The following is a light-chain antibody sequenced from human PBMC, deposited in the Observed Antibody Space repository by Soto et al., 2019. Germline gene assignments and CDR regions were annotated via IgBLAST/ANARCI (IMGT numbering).Light chain of an antibody. CDR2: DAS. J-gene: IGKJ1*01. Sequence: DIQMTQSPSTLSASVGDRVTITCRASQSISSWLAWYQQKPGKAPQLLIYDASSLESGVPSRFSGSGSGTEFTLTIRSLQPDDFATYYCQHYNSYWTFGQGTKLDIK. V-gene: IGKV1-5*01. CDR3: QHYNSYWT. CDR1: QSISSW.